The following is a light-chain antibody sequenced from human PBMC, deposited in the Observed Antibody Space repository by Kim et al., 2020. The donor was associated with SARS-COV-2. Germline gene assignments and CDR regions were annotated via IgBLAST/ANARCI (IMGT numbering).Light chain of an antibody. CDR3: QVWDSDSDHPV. J-gene: IGLJ2*01. Sequence: APGETARIPCGGDNIGDKSVHWHQQRPGRAPVLVMYYDSDRPSGIPERFVGSNSGNTATLTISRVEDGDEADYYCQVWDSDSDHPVFGGGTQLTVL. V-gene: IGLV3-21*04. CDR1: NIGDKS. CDR2: YDS.